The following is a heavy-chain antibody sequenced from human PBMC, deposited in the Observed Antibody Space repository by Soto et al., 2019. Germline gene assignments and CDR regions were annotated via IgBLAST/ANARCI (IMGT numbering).Heavy chain of an antibody. J-gene: IGHJ3*02. CDR2: ISWNSGSI. CDR1: GFTFDDYA. Sequence: GGSLRLSCAASGFTFDDYAMHWVRQAPGKGLEWVSGISWNSGSIGYADSVKGRFTISRDNAKNSLYLQMNSLRAEDTALYYCAKDIRDYGDYVGAFDIWGQGTMVTVSS. D-gene: IGHD4-17*01. CDR3: AKDIRDYGDYVGAFDI. V-gene: IGHV3-9*01.